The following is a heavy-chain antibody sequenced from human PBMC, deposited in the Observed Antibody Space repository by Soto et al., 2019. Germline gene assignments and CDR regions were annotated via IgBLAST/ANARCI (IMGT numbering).Heavy chain of an antibody. CDR1: GYTFTNYA. D-gene: IGHD1-26*01. CDR2: INVGNGNT. J-gene: IGHJ4*02. Sequence: ASVKVSCKASGYTFTNYAIHWVRQAPGQRLEWMGWINVGNGNTEYSQRFQGRVTITRDTSASTAYMELSSLRSEDTAVYFCARDGVVGATVFDYWGQGTLVTVSS. V-gene: IGHV1-3*01. CDR3: ARDGVVGATVFDY.